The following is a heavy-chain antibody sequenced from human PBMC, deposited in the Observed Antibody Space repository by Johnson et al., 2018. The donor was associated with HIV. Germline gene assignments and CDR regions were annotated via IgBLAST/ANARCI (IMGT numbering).Heavy chain of an antibody. V-gene: IGHV3-30*02. Sequence: HWVAFIRYDESNKYYADSVKGRFTISRDNSKNTLYLQMNSLRAEDTAVYCCAKARSGGPGAFDIWGQGTMVTVSS. J-gene: IGHJ3*02. D-gene: IGHD6-19*01. CDR3: AKARSGGPGAFDI. CDR2: IRYDESNK.